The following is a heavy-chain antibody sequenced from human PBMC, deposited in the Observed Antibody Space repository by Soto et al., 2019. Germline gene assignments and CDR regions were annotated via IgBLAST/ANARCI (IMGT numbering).Heavy chain of an antibody. CDR1: GYPVPAYY. J-gene: IGHJ3*02. Sequence: QLHLVQSGAVVKKPGASVTVSCSASGYPVPAYYMNWVGRAPGRGLEWRGGINPATGAAKYKQTFQGRVTMTRDTSTSTVFMELSGLTSEDTAVFYWARGGGVGVAGSAAFDMWGQGTLVTVSS. V-gene: IGHV1-2*02. CDR2: INPATGAA. D-gene: IGHD3-3*01. CDR3: ARGGGVGVAGSAAFDM.